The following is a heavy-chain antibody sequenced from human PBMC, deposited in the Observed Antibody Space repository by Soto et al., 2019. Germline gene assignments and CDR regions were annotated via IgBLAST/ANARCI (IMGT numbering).Heavy chain of an antibody. Sequence: GGSLRLSCAASGFTFSNAWMSWVRQAPGKGLEWVGRIKSKTDGGTTDYAAPVKGRFTISRDDSKNTLYLQMNSLKTEDTAVYYCTTEPPDYSNYGEAFDIWGQGTMVTVSS. CDR1: GFTFSNAW. V-gene: IGHV3-15*01. J-gene: IGHJ3*02. CDR2: IKSKTDGGTT. CDR3: TTEPPDYSNYGEAFDI. D-gene: IGHD4-4*01.